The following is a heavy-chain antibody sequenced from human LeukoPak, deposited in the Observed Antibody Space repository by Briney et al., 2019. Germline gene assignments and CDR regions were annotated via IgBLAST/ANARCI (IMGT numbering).Heavy chain of an antibody. Sequence: PGRSLRLSCAASGFTFSSYGMHWVRQAPGKGLEWVAVISYDGSNKYYADSVKGRFTISRDNSKNTLYLQMDSLRAEDTAVYYCAKALGGWYIVKAFDIWGQGTMVTVSS. D-gene: IGHD6-19*01. CDR2: ISYDGSNK. CDR1: GFTFSSYG. CDR3: AKALGGWYIVKAFDI. J-gene: IGHJ3*02. V-gene: IGHV3-30*18.